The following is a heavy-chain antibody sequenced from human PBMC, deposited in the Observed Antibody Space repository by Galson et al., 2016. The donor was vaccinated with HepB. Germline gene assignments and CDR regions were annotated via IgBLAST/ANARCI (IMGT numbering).Heavy chain of an antibody. Sequence: SLRLSCAASGFTVSTNYMSWVRQAPGKGLEWDSVIYSSGSTYYADSVKGRFTFSRDNSKNTLYLQMNSLRDEDTAVYYCARKFSGSENYFFDYWGQGTLVIVSS. CDR1: GFTVSTNY. V-gene: IGHV3-66*03. CDR3: ARKFSGSENYFFDY. D-gene: IGHD3-10*01. CDR2: IYSSGST. J-gene: IGHJ4*02.